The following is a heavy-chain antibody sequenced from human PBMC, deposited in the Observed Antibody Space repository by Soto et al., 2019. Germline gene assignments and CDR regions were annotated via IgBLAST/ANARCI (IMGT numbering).Heavy chain of an antibody. CDR1: GGSISSSSYY. V-gene: IGHV4-30-4*08. Sequence: SETLSLTCTVSGGSISSSSYYWGWIRQPPGKGLEWIGYIYYSGSTYYNPSLKSRVTISVDTSKNQLSLKLSSVTAADTAVYYCARAMVVTQNWFDPWGQGTLVTVSS. CDR3: ARAMVVTQNWFDP. D-gene: IGHD2-21*02. CDR2: IYYSGST. J-gene: IGHJ5*02.